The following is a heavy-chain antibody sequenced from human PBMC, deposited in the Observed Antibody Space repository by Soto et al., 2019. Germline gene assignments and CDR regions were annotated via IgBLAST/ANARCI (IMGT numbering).Heavy chain of an antibody. CDR3: AREYEQLGGSHYYGMDV. Sequence: QVQLVQSGAEVKKPGSSVKVSCKASGGTFSSYAISWVRQAPGQGLEWMGGINPIFGTANYAQKFQGRVTITADESTSTAYMELSSLRSEDTAVYYCAREYEQLGGSHYYGMDVWGQGTTVTVSS. CDR2: INPIFGTA. J-gene: IGHJ6*02. CDR1: GGTFSSYA. V-gene: IGHV1-69*01. D-gene: IGHD6-6*01.